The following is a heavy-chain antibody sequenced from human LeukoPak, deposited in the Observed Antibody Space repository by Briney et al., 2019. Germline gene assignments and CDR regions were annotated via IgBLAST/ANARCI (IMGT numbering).Heavy chain of an antibody. J-gene: IGHJ4*02. CDR1: GFTFSSST. V-gene: IGHV3-23*01. Sequence: GGSLRLSCAASGFTFSSSTMSWVRQAPGKGLEWVSSISGSGDSTWYADSVKGRFTISRDNSKNTLSLQMNSLKTEDTAVYYCTRDGGFLESYLRGQGTLVTVSS. CDR2: ISGSGDST. D-gene: IGHD3-3*01. CDR3: TRDGGFLESYL.